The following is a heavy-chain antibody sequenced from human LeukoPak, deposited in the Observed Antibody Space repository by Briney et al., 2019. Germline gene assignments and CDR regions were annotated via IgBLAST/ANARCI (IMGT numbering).Heavy chain of an antibody. V-gene: IGHV3-74*01. Sequence: PGGSLRLSCAASGFAFSSYWMFWVRQAPGKGLVWVSQINTDGASTTYGDPAKGRFTISRDNAKNTLYLQMNSLRVEDTAVHYCARGTATTAGIDYWGQGTLVTVSS. CDR1: GFAFSSYW. CDR2: INTDGAST. J-gene: IGHJ4*02. D-gene: IGHD1/OR15-1a*01. CDR3: ARGTATTAGIDY.